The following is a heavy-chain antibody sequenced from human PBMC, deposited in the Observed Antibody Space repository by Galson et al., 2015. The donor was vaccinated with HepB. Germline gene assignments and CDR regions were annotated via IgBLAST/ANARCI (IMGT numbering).Heavy chain of an antibody. CDR1: AGNFDTYT. Sequence: SVKVSCKASAGNFDTYTINWVRQAPGQGLEWVGRVIPLLGITTYAQNFQGRVTITADTSSNPAYMNLSSLRSEDTAVYYCARTIRDFWSGDSRDYFDSWGQGTLVTVSS. CDR3: ARTIRDFWSGDSRDYFDS. D-gene: IGHD3-3*01. CDR2: VIPLLGIT. V-gene: IGHV1-69*02. J-gene: IGHJ4*02.